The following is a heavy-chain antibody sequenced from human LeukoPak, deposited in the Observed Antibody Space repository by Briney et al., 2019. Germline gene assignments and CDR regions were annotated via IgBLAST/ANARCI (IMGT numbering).Heavy chain of an antibody. CDR1: GFTFSSYG. D-gene: IGHD6-13*01. V-gene: IGHV3-30*03. J-gene: IGHJ4*02. Sequence: GGPLRLSCAASGFTFSSYGMHWVRQAPGKGLDWVAVISYAGSDEYYADSVKGRFTISRDNSKNTLWLQMSSLRAEETAVYYCARGLYSSSEAGHVDYWGQGTLVTVSS. CDR3: ARGLYSSSEAGHVDY. CDR2: ISYAGSDE.